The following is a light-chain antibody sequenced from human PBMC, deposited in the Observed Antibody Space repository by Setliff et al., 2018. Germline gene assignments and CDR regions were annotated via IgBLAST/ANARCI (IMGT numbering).Light chain of an antibody. Sequence: QSALAQPPSASGTPGQRVTISCSGSSSNIGSNTVNWYQQFPGTAPKLLIYRNNQRPSGVPDRFSGSKSATPASLAISGLQAEDEADYYCAAWDDSLNGRYVFGTGTKGTVL. J-gene: IGLJ1*01. CDR1: SSNIGSNT. CDR2: RNN. V-gene: IGLV1-44*01. CDR3: AAWDDSLNGRYV.